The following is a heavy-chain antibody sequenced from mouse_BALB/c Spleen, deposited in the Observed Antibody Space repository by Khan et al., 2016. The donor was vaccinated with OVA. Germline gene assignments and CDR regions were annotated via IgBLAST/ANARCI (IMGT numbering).Heavy chain of an antibody. CDR3: ARIYGGDFDY. CDR1: GYSITSDYA. D-gene: IGHD1-1*01. CDR2: ISYSGNT. Sequence: VQLKQSGPGLVKPSQSLSLTCTVTGYSITSDYAWNWIRQFPGNKLEWMGYISYSGNTKYNPSLKSRISITRDTSENQFFLQLNSVTIEDTATYYCARIYGGDFDYWGQDTTLTVSS. V-gene: IGHV3-2*02. J-gene: IGHJ2*01.